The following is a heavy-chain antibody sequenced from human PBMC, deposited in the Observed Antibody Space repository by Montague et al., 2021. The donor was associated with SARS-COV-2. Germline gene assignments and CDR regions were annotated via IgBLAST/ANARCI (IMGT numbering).Heavy chain of an antibody. D-gene: IGHD3-9*01. J-gene: IGHJ6*02. CDR3: ARHDDILTTYYYYYGMDV. Sequence: SETLSLTCTVSGGSISSSSYYWGWIRQPPGKGLEWIGSIYYSGSTYYXXXLKSRVTISVDTSKNQFSLKLSSVTAADTAVYYCARHDDILTTYYYYYGMDVWAKGPRSPSP. V-gene: IGHV4-39*01. CDR1: GGSISSSSYY. CDR2: IYYSGST.